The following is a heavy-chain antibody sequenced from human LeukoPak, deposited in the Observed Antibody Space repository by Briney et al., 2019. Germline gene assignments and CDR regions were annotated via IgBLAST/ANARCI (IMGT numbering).Heavy chain of an antibody. CDR1: GGSISSGGYY. Sequence: SETLSLTCTVSGGSISSGGYYWSWIRQHPGNGLEWIGYIYYSGSTYYNPSLKSRVTISVDTSKNQFSLKLSSVTAADTAVYYCARGSYRGEPLDYWGQGTLVTVSS. D-gene: IGHD1-26*01. V-gene: IGHV4-31*03. CDR2: IYYSGST. J-gene: IGHJ4*02. CDR3: ARGSYRGEPLDY.